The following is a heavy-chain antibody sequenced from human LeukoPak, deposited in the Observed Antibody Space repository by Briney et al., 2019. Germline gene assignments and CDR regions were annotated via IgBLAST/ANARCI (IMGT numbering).Heavy chain of an antibody. J-gene: IGHJ4*02. CDR1: GYTFTGYY. Sequence: GASVKVSCKASGYTFTGYYMHWVRQAPGQGLEWMGWINPNSGGTNYAQKFQGRVTMTRDTSTSTVYMELSSLRSEDTAVYYCARVATTSPFFDYWGQGTLVTVSS. D-gene: IGHD1-26*01. V-gene: IGHV1-2*02. CDR2: INPNSGGT. CDR3: ARVATTSPFFDY.